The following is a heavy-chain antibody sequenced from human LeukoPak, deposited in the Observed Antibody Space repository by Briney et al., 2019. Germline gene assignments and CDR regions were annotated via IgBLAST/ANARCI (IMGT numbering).Heavy chain of an antibody. CDR1: GYTFTGYY. CDR3: VAAGQLLSVFWFDP. CDR2: INPNSGGT. V-gene: IGHV1-2*02. D-gene: IGHD2-2*01. J-gene: IGHJ5*02. Sequence: ASVKVSCKASGYTFTGYYMHWVRQAPGQGLEWMGWINPNSGGTNYAQKFQGRVTMTRDTSISTAYMELSRLRSDDTAVYYCVAAGQLLSVFWFDPWGQGTLVTVSS.